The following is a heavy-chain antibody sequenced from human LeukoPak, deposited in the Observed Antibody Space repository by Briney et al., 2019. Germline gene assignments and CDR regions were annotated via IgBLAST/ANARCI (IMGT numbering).Heavy chain of an antibody. D-gene: IGHD4-17*01. CDR2: IYYSGST. Sequence: SETLSLTCTVSGGSISSYYWSWIRQPPGKGLVWIGYIYYSGSTNYNPSLKSRVTISVDTSKNQFSLKLSSVTAADTAVYYCARIAGPNYGDYALDYWGQGTLVTVSS. J-gene: IGHJ4*02. V-gene: IGHV4-59*08. CDR3: ARIAGPNYGDYALDY. CDR1: GGSISSYY.